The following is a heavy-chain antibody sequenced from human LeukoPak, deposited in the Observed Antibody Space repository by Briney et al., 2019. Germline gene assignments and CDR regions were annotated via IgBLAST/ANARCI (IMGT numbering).Heavy chain of an antibody. Sequence: GGSLSLSCAASGFTFSNSWMAWVRRAPGKGLEWVANIKQDGSTKNYVGSVKGRFTISRDNAKNSLYLQMDSLRAEDTAVYYCAKDSGGALDYWGQGTLVTVSS. D-gene: IGHD4/OR15-4a*01. CDR2: IKQDGSTK. J-gene: IGHJ4*02. V-gene: IGHV3-7*04. CDR3: AKDSGGALDY. CDR1: GFTFSNSW.